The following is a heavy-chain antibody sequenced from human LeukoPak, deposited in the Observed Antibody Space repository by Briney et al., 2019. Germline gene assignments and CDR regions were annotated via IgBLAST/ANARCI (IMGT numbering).Heavy chain of an antibody. V-gene: IGHV4-34*01. CDR2: INHSGGT. Sequence: PSETLSLTCAVYGESLSGYYWSWIRQPPGKGLEWIGEINHSGGTNYNPSLKSRVTISRDTSKSHFSLRLSSVTAADTAVYYCARANYDSSGYRRYYNYYGMDVWGQGTTVTVSS. J-gene: IGHJ6*01. CDR3: ARANYDSSGYRRYYNYYGMDV. D-gene: IGHD3-22*01. CDR1: GESLSGYY.